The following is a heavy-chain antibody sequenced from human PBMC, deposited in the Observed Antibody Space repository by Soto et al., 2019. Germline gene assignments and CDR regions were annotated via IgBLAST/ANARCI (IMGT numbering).Heavy chain of an antibody. V-gene: IGHV1-18*01. CDR2: ISAYNGNT. D-gene: IGHD1-26*01. CDR1: GYTFTSYG. CDR3: ARAPGRRGPGPSLWFDP. Sequence: QVQLVQSGAEVKKPGASVKVSCKASGYTFTSYGISWVRQAPGQGLEWMGWISAYNGNTNYAQKLQGRVTMTTDTSTSIAYMELRSLRSDDTAVYYCARAPGRRGPGPSLWFDPWGQGTLVTVSS. J-gene: IGHJ5*02.